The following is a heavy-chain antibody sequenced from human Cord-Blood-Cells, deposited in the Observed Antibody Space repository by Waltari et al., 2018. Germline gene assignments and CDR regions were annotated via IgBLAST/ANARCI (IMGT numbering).Heavy chain of an antibody. CDR2: MYTSGSN. V-gene: IGHV4-4*07. CDR3: ARSGYSSGGFDAFDI. J-gene: IGHJ3*02. D-gene: IGHD6-19*01. CDR1: GGSISIYY. Sequence: QVQLQESGPGLVKPSETLSLTCPVYGGSISIYYWSWIRQPAGKGREWMVRMYTSGSNNDNPSLCVRVTMSVDTSKNQFSLKLSSVTSADTAVNYCARSGYSSGGFDAFDIWGQGTVVTVSS.